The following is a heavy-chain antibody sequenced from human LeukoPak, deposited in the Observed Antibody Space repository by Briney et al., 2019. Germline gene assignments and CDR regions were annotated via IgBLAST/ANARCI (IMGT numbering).Heavy chain of an antibody. V-gene: IGHV4-61*02. CDR2: ISTSGNT. Sequence: PSETLSLTCSVSGSGEPLNSGVYYCSWVRQPAGKGLEWIGRISTSGNTVYSPSLKSRVTISMDTSKNQFSLELTSVTAADTAVYFCARETLRDGSFDFWGQGTLATVSS. CDR1: GSGEPLNSGVYY. J-gene: IGHJ4*02. CDR3: ARETLRDGSFDF. D-gene: IGHD5-24*01.